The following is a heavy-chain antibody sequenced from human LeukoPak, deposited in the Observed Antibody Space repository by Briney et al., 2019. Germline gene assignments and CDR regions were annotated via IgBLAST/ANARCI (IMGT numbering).Heavy chain of an antibody. D-gene: IGHD4-11*01. CDR3: ARDHPGSNSLDY. CDR2: LRTDGGRT. V-gene: IGHV3-74*01. J-gene: IGHJ4*02. CDR1: GFTFNQYW. Sequence: GGSLRLSCVASGFTFNQYWMHWVRQAPGAGLEWVSRLRTDGGRTNYADSVKGRFTISRDNARNTVYLQLNSLRVEDTAVYYCARDHPGSNSLDYWGQGTLVTVSS.